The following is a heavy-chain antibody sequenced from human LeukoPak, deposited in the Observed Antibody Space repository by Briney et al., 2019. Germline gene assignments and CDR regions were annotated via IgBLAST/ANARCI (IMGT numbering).Heavy chain of an antibody. CDR2: ISYDGSNK. Sequence: GGSLRLSCAASGFTFSFYGMHWVRQAPGKGLEWVAVISYDGSNKYYADSVKGRFTISRDNSKNTLYLQMNSLRAEDTAVYYCARERRISSGWFDYWGQGTLVTVSS. CDR1: GFTFSFYG. CDR3: ARERRISSGWFDY. J-gene: IGHJ4*02. D-gene: IGHD6-19*01. V-gene: IGHV3-30*03.